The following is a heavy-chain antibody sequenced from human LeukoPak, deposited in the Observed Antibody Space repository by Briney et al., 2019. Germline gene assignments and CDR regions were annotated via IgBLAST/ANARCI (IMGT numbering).Heavy chain of an antibody. J-gene: IGHJ6*03. CDR1: GFTFSSYS. CDR3: ARGGQPYYYYYMDV. CDR2: ISSSRSYI. Sequence: PGGSLRLPCAASGFTFSSYSMNWVRQAPGKGLEWVSSISSSRSYIYYADSVKGRFTISRDNAKNSLYLQMNSLRAEDTAVYYCARGGQPYYYYYMDVWGKGTTVTVCS. V-gene: IGHV3-21*01.